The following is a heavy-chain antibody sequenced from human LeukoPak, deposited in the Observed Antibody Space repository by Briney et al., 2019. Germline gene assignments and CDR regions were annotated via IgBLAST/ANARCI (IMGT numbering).Heavy chain of an antibody. CDR3: AKRPVAGVNIDY. Sequence: GSLRLSCAASGFTFSSYAMSWVRQAPGKGLEWVSAISGSGGSTYYADSVKGRFTISRDNSKNTLYLQMNSLRAEDTAVYYCAKRPVAGVNIDYWGQGTLVTVSS. CDR1: GFTFSSYA. D-gene: IGHD6-19*01. J-gene: IGHJ4*02. CDR2: ISGSGGST. V-gene: IGHV3-23*01.